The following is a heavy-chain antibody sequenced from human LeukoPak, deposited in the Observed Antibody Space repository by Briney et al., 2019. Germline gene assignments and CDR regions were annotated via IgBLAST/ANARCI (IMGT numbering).Heavy chain of an antibody. J-gene: IGHJ4*02. Sequence: GGSLRLSCAASGFTFSSYGMHWVRQAPGKGLDWVAFIRYDGSNKYYADSVKGRFTISRDNSKNTLYLQMNSLRAEDTAVYYCAKQGLRDIVLMVYAIGYPDYWGPGTLVTVSS. D-gene: IGHD2-8*01. CDR3: AKQGLRDIVLMVYAIGYPDY. CDR1: GFTFSSYG. CDR2: IRYDGSNK. V-gene: IGHV3-30*02.